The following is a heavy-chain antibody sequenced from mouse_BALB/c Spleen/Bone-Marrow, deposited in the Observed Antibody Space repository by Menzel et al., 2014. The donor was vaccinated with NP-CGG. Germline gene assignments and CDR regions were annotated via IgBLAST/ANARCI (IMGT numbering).Heavy chain of an antibody. J-gene: IGHJ3*01. CDR2: INPSNGGS. CDR1: GYTFTNYY. D-gene: IGHD2-4*01. V-gene: IGHV1S81*02. Sequence: QVQLQQSGAELVKPGASVKLSCKTSGYTFTNYYIYWVKQRPGQGLEWIGEINPSNGGSNFNEKLKSKATLTVDKSSSTAYMQLSSRFSCDSVVYYCTRSSYYDYQAWFAYWVHGSLV. CDR3: TRSSYYDYQAWFAY.